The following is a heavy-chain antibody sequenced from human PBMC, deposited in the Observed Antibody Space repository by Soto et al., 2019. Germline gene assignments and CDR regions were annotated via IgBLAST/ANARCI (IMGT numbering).Heavy chain of an antibody. V-gene: IGHV3-21*01. Sequence: GGSLRLSCAASGFTFSSYSMNWVRQAPGKGLEWVSSISSSSSYIYYADSVKGRFTISRDNAKNSLYLQMNSLRAEDTAVYYCARDRVEYSGYGSFDYWGQGTLVTVSS. J-gene: IGHJ4*02. CDR2: ISSSSSYI. CDR3: ARDRVEYSGYGSFDY. D-gene: IGHD5-12*01. CDR1: GFTFSSYS.